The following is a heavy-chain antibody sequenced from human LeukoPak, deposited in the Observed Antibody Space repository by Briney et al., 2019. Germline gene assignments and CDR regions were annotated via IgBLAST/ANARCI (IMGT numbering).Heavy chain of an antibody. CDR1: GGSISPYY. J-gene: IGHJ4*02. Sequence: SETLSLTCTVSGGSISPYYWSWIRQPPGRGLEWVGFISYTGSTNYNPSLKSRVTISLDTSKNQFSLKLSSVTAADTAVYYCARYGSGSYRQFDFWGQGTPVPVFS. CDR3: ARYGSGSYRQFDF. D-gene: IGHD3-10*01. V-gene: IGHV4-59*01. CDR2: ISYTGST.